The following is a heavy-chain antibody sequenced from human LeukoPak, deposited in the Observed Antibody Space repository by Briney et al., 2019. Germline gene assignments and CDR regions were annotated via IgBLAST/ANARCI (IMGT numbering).Heavy chain of an antibody. CDR2: IIPIFGTA. CDR1: GGTFSSYA. D-gene: IGHD3-22*01. CDR3: ARVFRPQWSFSPPLGFDP. V-gene: IGHV1-69*05. J-gene: IGHJ5*02. Sequence: SVKVSCKASGGTFSSYAISWVRQAPGQGLEWMGRIIPIFGTANYAQKFQGRVTITTDESTSTAYMELSSLRSEDTAVYYCARVFRPQWSFSPPLGFDPWGQGTLVTVSS.